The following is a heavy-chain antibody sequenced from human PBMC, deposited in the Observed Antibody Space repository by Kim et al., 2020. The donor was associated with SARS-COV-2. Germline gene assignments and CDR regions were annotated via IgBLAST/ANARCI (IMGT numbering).Heavy chain of an antibody. CDR1: GGSISSGGYY. J-gene: IGHJ4*02. D-gene: IGHD3-22*01. CDR2: IYYSGST. Sequence: SETLSLTCTVSGGSISSGGYYWSWIRQHPGKGLEWIGYIYYSGSTYYNPSLKSRVTISVDTSKNQFSLKLSSVTAADTAVYYCARTRITMIVVVTHFDYWGQGTRGTVSS. V-gene: IGHV4-31*03. CDR3: ARTRITMIVVVTHFDY.